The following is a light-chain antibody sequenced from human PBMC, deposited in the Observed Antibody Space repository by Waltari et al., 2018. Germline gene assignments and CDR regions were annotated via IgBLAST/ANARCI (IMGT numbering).Light chain of an antibody. J-gene: IGLJ1*01. CDR2: EVI. CDR3: CSYAGSGTYV. Sequence: QSALTQPASVSGTPGQSITISCTGTNSDVGNYNLVSWYQHHPGEAPKLMICEVIKRTSGVSNRFSCSKSGNTASLTISGLQAEDEADYYCCSYAGSGTYVFGTGTKVTVL. V-gene: IGLV2-23*02. CDR1: NSDVGNYNL.